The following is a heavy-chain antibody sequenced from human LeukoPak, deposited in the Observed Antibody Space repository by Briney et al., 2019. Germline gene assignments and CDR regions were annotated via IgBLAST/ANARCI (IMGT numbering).Heavy chain of an antibody. J-gene: IGHJ5*01. V-gene: IGHV3-7*05. CDR1: GFTFSSFW. CDR3: AGGHGWTIDS. Sequence: PGGSLRLSCAASGFTFSSFWMNWVRQAPGKGLEWMANIKQDGSEKYYVDSVRGRFSISRDNPKNSLYLQMNSLRAEDTAVYYCAGGHGWTIDSWGQGTLVTVSS. D-gene: IGHD2-15*01. CDR2: IKQDGSEK.